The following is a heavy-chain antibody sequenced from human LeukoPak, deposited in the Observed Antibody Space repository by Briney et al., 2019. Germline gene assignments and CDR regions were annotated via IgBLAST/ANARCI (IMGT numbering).Heavy chain of an antibody. J-gene: IGHJ4*02. D-gene: IGHD7-27*01. CDR2: ISSGGSTI. Sequence: GGSLRLSCAVPGLTFSDDYISCIGQAPGKGRRGGSYISSGGSTISHADSVKGRFTISRDNAENSLYLQMNSLRAEDTAVYYCARLRRPKHWAAFDYWGQGTLVTVSS. V-gene: IGHV3-11*04. CDR1: GLTFSDDY. CDR3: ARLRRPKHWAAFDY.